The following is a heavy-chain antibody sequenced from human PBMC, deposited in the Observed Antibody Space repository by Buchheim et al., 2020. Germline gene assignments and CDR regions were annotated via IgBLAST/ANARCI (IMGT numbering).Heavy chain of an antibody. CDR1: GFTFSSYG. Sequence: QVQLVESGGGVVQPGRSLRLSCAASGFTFSSYGMHWVRQAPGKGLEWVAVISYDGSNKYYADSVKGRFTISRDNSKNTLYLQMNSLRAEDTAVYYCAKPVYSSSWYYFGYWGQGTL. CDR2: ISYDGSNK. D-gene: IGHD6-13*01. J-gene: IGHJ4*02. V-gene: IGHV3-30*18. CDR3: AKPVYSSSWYYFGY.